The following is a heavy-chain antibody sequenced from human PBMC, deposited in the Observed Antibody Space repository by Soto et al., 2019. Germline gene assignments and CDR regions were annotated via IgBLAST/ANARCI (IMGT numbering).Heavy chain of an antibody. CDR3: ARDAKVTITPLPPADYGMDV. J-gene: IGHJ6*02. CDR1: GGSVSSGSYY. Sequence: SETLSLTCTVSGGSVSSGSYYWSWIRQPPGKGLEWIGYIYYSGSTNYNPSLKSRVTISVDTSKNQFSLKLSSVTAADTAVYYCARDAKVTITPLPPADYGMDVWGQGTTVTVSS. D-gene: IGHD4-4*01. V-gene: IGHV4-61*01. CDR2: IYYSGST.